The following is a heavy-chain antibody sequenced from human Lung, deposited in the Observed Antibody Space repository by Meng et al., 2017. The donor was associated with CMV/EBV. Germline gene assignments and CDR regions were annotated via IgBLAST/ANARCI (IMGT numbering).Heavy chain of an antibody. CDR2: IRYGGDKK. CDR1: GLTLSSYG. CDR3: AKDSGRGGHLWFRGVDY. D-gene: IGHD3-10*01. J-gene: IGHJ4*02. V-gene: IGHV3-30*02. Sequence: SCAASGLTLSSYGIHWVRQAPGKGLGWVAFIRYGGDKKEYVDSVKGRFTISRDNSKNMVNLQMNSLRAEDTAVYYCAKDSGRGGHLWFRGVDYWGQGKXV.